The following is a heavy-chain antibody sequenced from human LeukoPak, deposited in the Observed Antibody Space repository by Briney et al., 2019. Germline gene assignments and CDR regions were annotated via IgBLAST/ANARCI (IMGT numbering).Heavy chain of an antibody. J-gene: IGHJ4*02. Sequence: PSETLSLTCTVSGGSISSYYWSWIRPPPGKGLEWIGYIYYSGSTNYNPSLKSRVTISVDTSKNQFSLKLSSVTAADTAVYYCARTDIVVVPAATYFDYWGQGTLVTVSS. CDR3: ARTDIVVVPAATYFDY. CDR1: GGSISSYY. CDR2: IYYSGST. V-gene: IGHV4-59*01. D-gene: IGHD2-2*01.